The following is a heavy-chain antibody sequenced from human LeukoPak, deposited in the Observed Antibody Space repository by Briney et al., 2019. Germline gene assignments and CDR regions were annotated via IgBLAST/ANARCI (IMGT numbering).Heavy chain of an antibody. D-gene: IGHD2-15*01. V-gene: IGHV4-34*01. CDR1: GGSFSGYY. J-gene: IGHJ4*02. CDR3: ARTKYCSGGSCYSGSLDH. Sequence: ASETLSLTCAVYGGSFSGYYWSWIRQPPGKGLEWIGEINHSGSTNYNPSLKSRVTISVDTSKNQFSLKLSSVTAADTAVYYCARTKYCSGGSCYSGSLDHWGQGTLVTVSS. CDR2: INHSGST.